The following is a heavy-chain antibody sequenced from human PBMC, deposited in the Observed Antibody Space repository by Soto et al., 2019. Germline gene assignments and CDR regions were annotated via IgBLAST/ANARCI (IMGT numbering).Heavy chain of an antibody. V-gene: IGHV6-1*01. CDR3: ARGYCSSTSCTADAFDI. CDR2: TYYRSKWYN. D-gene: IGHD2-2*01. J-gene: IGHJ3*02. Sequence: PSQTLSLTCAISGDSVSSNSAAWNWIRQFPSRGLEWLGRTYYRSKWYNDYAVSVKSRITINPDTSKNQFSLQLNSVTPEDTAVYYCARGYCSSTSCTADAFDIWGQGTMVTVSS. CDR1: GDSVSSNSAA.